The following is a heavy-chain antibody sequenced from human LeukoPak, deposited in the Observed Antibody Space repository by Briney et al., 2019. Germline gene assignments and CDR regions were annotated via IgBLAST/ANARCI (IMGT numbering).Heavy chain of an antibody. V-gene: IGHV3-11*01. J-gene: IGHJ4*02. Sequence: GGSLRLSCAASGFTFSDYYMSWIRQAPGKGLEWVSYINSGGTIYYADSVKGRFTISRDNAKNSLYLQMNSLRAEDTAVYYCARGVGAAVAYWGREPWSPSPQ. CDR1: GFTFSDYY. D-gene: IGHD6-19*01. CDR3: ARGVGAAVAY. CDR2: INSGGTI.